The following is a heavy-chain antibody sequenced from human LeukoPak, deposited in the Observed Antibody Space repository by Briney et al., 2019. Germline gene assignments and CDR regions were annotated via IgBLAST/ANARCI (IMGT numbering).Heavy chain of an antibody. Sequence: SETLSLTCTVSGGSISSSSHYWGWIRQPPGKGLEWIVSGSTYYNPSLKSRVTISVDTSKHQFSLKLYSMTAADTAVYYCARPTLNNHLDAFDIWGQGTMVTVSS. CDR3: ARPTLNNHLDAFDI. D-gene: IGHD1-14*01. CDR1: GGSISSSSHY. V-gene: IGHV4-39*01. CDR2: GST. J-gene: IGHJ3*02.